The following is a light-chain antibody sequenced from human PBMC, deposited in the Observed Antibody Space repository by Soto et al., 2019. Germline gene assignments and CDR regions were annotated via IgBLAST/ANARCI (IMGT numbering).Light chain of an antibody. J-gene: IGLJ2*01. CDR3: GTWDSSLSVVI. V-gene: IGLV1-51*01. Sequence: QSVLTQPPSVSAAPGQKVTISCSGSSSNIGNNFVSWYQQLPGTAPRLLIYDNNNRPSGIPDRFSGSQSGTSATLAITGLQTVDEADYFCGTWDSSLSVVIFGGGTKLTVL. CDR1: SSNIGNNF. CDR2: DNN.